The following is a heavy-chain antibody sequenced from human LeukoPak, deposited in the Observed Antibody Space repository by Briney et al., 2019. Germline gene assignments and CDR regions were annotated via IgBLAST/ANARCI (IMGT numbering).Heavy chain of an antibody. V-gene: IGHV4-59*01. CDR3: ARVRHYYDSSGYLSYFDY. D-gene: IGHD3-22*01. J-gene: IGHJ4*02. CDR2: IYYSGST. Sequence: KPSETLSLTCTVSGGSISSYYWSWIRQPPGKGLEWIGYIYYSGSTNYNPSLKSRVTISVDTSKNQFSLKLSSVTAADTAVYYCARVRHYYDSSGYLSYFDYWGQGTLVTVSS. CDR1: GGSISSYY.